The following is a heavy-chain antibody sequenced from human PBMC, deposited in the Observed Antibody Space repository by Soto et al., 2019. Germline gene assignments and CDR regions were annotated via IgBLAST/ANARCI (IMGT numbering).Heavy chain of an antibody. CDR3: TRHTGYDSSLDY. Sequence: GASLKISGQGSGYTFTVHCISWVLQMPGKGLEWMGRIDPSDSYTDYSPTVQGHVTMAADKSINTAYLQWSSLQASDTAVYYCTRHTGYDSSLDYWGQGTLVTVSS. J-gene: IGHJ4*02. CDR1: GYTFTVHC. V-gene: IGHV5-10-1*01. D-gene: IGHD5-12*01. CDR2: IDPSDSYT.